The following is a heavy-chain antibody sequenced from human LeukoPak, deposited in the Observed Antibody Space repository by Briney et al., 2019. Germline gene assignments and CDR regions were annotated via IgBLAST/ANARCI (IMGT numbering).Heavy chain of an antibody. D-gene: IGHD1-14*01. CDR3: ATHYHYSPRNYFDF. CDR1: GFTFSSYA. CDR2: ISGSGGGT. V-gene: IGHV3-23*01. J-gene: IGHJ4*02. Sequence: GGSLRLSCAASGFTFSSYAMSWVRQAPGKGLEWVSAISGSGGGTYYADSVKGRFTISRDNSKNTLYLQMNSLRAEDTAVYYCATHYHYSPRNYFDFWGQGTLVTVSS.